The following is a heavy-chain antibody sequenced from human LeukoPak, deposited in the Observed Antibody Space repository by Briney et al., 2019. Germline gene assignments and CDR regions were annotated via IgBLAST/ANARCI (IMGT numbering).Heavy chain of an antibody. CDR1: GFTFSSYG. V-gene: IGHV3-30*18. Sequence: GRSLRLSCAASGFTFSSYGMHRVRQAPGKGLEWVAVISYDGSNKYYADSVKGRFTISRDNSKNTLYLQMNSLRAEDTAVYYCAKDESGDYWGQGTLVTVSS. D-gene: IGHD6-25*01. CDR2: ISYDGSNK. CDR3: AKDESGDY. J-gene: IGHJ4*02.